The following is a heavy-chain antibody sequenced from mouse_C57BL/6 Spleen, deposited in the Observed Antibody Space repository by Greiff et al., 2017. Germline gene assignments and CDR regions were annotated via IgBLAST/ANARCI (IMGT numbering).Heavy chain of an antibody. J-gene: IGHJ2*01. CDR1: GYTFTDYY. D-gene: IGHD4-1*02. CDR2: INPNNGGT. V-gene: IGHV1-26*01. CDR3: ARILNWDYFDY. Sequence: EVQLQQSGPELVKPGASVKISCKASGYTFTDYYMNWVKQSHGKSLEWIGDINPNNGGTSYNQKFKGKATLTVDKSSSTAYMELRSLTSEDSAVYYCARILNWDYFDYWGQGTTRTVS.